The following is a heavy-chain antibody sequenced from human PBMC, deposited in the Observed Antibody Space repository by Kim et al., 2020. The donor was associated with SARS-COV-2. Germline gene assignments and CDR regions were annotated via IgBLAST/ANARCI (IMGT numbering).Heavy chain of an antibody. CDR1: GFTFSSYS. CDR2: ISSSSSTI. D-gene: IGHD3-3*01. V-gene: IGHV3-48*02. J-gene: IGHJ4*02. Sequence: GGSLRLSCAASGFTFSSYSMNWVRQAPGKGLEWVSYISSSSSTIYYADSVKGRFTISRDNAKNLLYLQMNSLRDEDTAVYYCARDLDYDFWSGYSRSFDYWGQGTLVTVSS. CDR3: ARDLDYDFWSGYSRSFDY.